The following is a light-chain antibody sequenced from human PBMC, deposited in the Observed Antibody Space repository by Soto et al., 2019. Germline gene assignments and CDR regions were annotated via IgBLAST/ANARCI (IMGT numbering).Light chain of an antibody. V-gene: IGKV3-15*01. CDR3: QQYNNWPPWT. J-gene: IGKJ1*01. Sequence: EIVMTQSPATLSVSPGERATLSCRASQSVSSNLAWYQQKPGQAPRLLIYGASTRATGIPARFSGSGSGTEFTHTISSLQSEDFAVYYCQQYNNWPPWTLGQGTKVEI. CDR1: QSVSSN. CDR2: GAS.